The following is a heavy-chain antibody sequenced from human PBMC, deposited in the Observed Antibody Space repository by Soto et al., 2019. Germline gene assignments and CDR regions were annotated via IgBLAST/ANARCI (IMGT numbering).Heavy chain of an antibody. V-gene: IGHV3-66*01. CDR3: ARAIFGVITTSPDDAFDI. D-gene: IGHD3-3*01. J-gene: IGHJ3*02. Sequence: GRSLRLSCAASGFTISRIYMSWVRQAPGKGLEWVSVIYSGGSTYYADSVKGRFTISRDTSKNTLHLQMNSLRAEDTAVYYCARAIFGVITTSPDDAFDIWGQGTMVTVSS. CDR2: IYSGGST. CDR1: GFTISRIY.